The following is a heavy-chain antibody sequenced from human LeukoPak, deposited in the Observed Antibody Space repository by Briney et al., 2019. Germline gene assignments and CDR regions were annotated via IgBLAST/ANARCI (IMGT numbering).Heavy chain of an antibody. V-gene: IGHV4-39*07. CDR2: VHYSGGS. CDR3: ARGGRPSYYDSSGYWYFDL. J-gene: IGHJ2*01. D-gene: IGHD3-22*01. Sequence: SETLSLTCTVSGGSISSSTYYWGWIRQSPGKGLEWIGSVHYSGGSYYSPSLKSRVTISLNTSKNQFSLKLSSVTAADTAVYYCARGGRPSYYDSSGYWYFDLWGRGTLVTVSS. CDR1: GGSISSSTYY.